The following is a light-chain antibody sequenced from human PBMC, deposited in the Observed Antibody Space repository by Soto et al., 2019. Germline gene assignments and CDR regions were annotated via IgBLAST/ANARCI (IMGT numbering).Light chain of an antibody. CDR3: QQYNSYWT. Sequence: DIQMTQFPSILSASVGDRVTIPCRASQSISSWLAWYQQKPGKAPKLLIYDASSLESGVPSRFSGSGSGTEFTLTISSLQPDDFATYYCQQYNSYWTFGQGTKVDIK. V-gene: IGKV1-5*01. CDR2: DAS. CDR1: QSISSW. J-gene: IGKJ1*01.